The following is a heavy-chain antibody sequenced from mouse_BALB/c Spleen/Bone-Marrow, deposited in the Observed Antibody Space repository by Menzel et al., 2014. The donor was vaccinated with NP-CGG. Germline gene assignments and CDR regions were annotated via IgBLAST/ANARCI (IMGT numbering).Heavy chain of an antibody. CDR3: ARTTYYAMDY. CDR1: GFTFSSFG. J-gene: IGHJ4*01. CDR2: ISSGSSTI. D-gene: IGHD2-12*01. V-gene: IGHV5-17*02. Sequence: EVHLVESGGGFVQPGGSRKLSCAASGFTFSSFGMHWVRQAPEKGLEWVAYISSGSSTIYYADTVKGRFTISRDNPKNTLFLQMTSLRSEDTAMYYCARTTYYAMDYWGQGTSVTVSS.